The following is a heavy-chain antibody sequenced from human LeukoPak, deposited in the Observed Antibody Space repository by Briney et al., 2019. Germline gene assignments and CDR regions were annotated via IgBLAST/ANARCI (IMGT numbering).Heavy chain of an antibody. D-gene: IGHD4-17*01. V-gene: IGHV1-69*05. CDR3: ARVGGSQDYGDYFDY. CDR1: GGTFSSYA. Sequence: SVKVSCKASGGTFSSYAMSWVRQAPGQGLEWMGGIIPIFGTANYAQKFQGRVTITTDESTSTAYMELSSLRSEDTAVYYCARVGGSQDYGDYFDYWGQGTLVTVSS. CDR2: IIPIFGTA. J-gene: IGHJ4*02.